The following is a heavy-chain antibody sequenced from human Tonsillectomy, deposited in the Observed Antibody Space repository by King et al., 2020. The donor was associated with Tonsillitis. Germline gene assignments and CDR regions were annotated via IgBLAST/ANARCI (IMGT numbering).Heavy chain of an antibody. CDR2: MSCNSGSI. CDR1: GFTFDDYA. V-gene: IGHV3-9*01. CDR3: AKDQRVVITTLFDY. J-gene: IGHJ4*02. D-gene: IGHD3-22*01. Sequence: VQLVESGGGLVQPGRSLRLSCAASGFTFDDYAMHGVRQVPGKGLEWVSVMSCNSGSIVYAYSVKGRFTISRDNAQNSLYLQVNSVRTEDTALYYCAKDQRVVITTLFDYWGQGTLVTVSS.